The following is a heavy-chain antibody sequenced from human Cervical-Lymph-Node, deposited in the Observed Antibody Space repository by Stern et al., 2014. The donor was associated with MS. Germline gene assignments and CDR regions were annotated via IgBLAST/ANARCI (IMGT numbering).Heavy chain of an antibody. V-gene: IGHV3-74*02. CDR2: INTDGSNT. CDR1: GFTFSSHW. Sequence: EVQLVESGGALVQPGGSLRLSCTASGFTFSSHWMPWVRQAPGKGLVWVARINTDGSNTDYAESLRDRFTISRDNAKNTLYLQMKSLRADDTAVYFCARMKGIQLWQRYFDLWGRGTLVPVSS. D-gene: IGHD5-18*01. J-gene: IGHJ2*01. CDR3: ARMKGIQLWQRYFDL.